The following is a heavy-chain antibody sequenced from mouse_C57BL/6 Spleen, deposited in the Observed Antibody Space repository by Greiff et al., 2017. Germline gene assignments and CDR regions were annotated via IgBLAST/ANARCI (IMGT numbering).Heavy chain of an antibody. CDR2: IYPSDSET. CDR1: GYTFTSYW. CDR3: ARIGSYYAMDY. D-gene: IGHD2-14*01. V-gene: IGHV1-61*01. J-gene: IGHJ4*01. Sequence: QVQLQQPGAELVRPGSSVKLSCKASGYTFTSYWMDWVKQRPGQGLEWIGNIYPSDSETHYNQKFKDKATLTVDKSSRTAYMQLSSLTSEDSAVYYCARIGSYYAMDYWGQGTSVTVSS.